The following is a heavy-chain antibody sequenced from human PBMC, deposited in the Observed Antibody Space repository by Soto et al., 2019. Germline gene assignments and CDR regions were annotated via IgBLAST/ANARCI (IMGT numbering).Heavy chain of an antibody. Sequence: QVQLQESGPGLVKPSETLSLTCTVSGGSVSSGSYYWSWIRQPPGKGLEWIGYIYYSGSTNYNPSLKGRVTLSVETSKNLFSLKLSSVTAADTAVYYCARGDGLWFGEWPYDYWGQGTLVTVSS. D-gene: IGHD3-10*01. J-gene: IGHJ4*02. CDR2: IYYSGST. CDR3: ARGDGLWFGEWPYDY. V-gene: IGHV4-61*01. CDR1: GGSVSSGSYY.